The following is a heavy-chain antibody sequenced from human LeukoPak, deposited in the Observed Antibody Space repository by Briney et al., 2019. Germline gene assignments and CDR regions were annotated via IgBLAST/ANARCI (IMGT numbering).Heavy chain of an antibody. CDR3: VRERNNFWSGHHSIFDS. J-gene: IGHJ4*02. V-gene: IGHV3-74*01. Sequence: GGSLRLSCAASGFIFSDHWMHWVRQAPGKGLVWLSRINNDGSSTIYADSVKGRFTFSRDNAENTLFLEMSSLRVEDTAVYYCVRERNNFWSGHHSIFDSWGQGTLVTVSS. D-gene: IGHD3-3*01. CDR1: GFIFSDHW. CDR2: INNDGSST.